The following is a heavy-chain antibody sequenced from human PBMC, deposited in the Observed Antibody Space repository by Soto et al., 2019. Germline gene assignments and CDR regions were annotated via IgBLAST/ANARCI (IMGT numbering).Heavy chain of an antibody. CDR1: GGSISSYY. V-gene: IGHV4-59*08. Sequence: QVQLQESGPGLVKPSETLSLTCTVSGGSISSYYWSWIRQPPGKGLEWVGHIYYSGSTNYNPSLKGRVTISVDTSKDQFSLKLSSVTAADTAVYYCARQSGSSTSCYSWVSWFDPWGQGTLVTVSS. CDR2: IYYSGST. D-gene: IGHD2-2*01. CDR3: ARQSGSSTSCYSWVSWFDP. J-gene: IGHJ5*02.